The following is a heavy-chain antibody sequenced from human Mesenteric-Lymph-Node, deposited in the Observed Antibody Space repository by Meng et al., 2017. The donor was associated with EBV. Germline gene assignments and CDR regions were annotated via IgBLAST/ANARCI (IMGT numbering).Heavy chain of an antibody. J-gene: IGHJ5*01. Sequence: HITLKESGPTLMRPTQTLTLTCTLSGFSIGTTGVAVGWIRQPPGQALEWLALIYWDGEKHYSPSLKSRLTITKDTSKNQVILTMTQVYPVDTATYYCAHSFTTSGNWFDYWGQGALVTVSS. CDR3: AHSFTTSGNWFDY. D-gene: IGHD2/OR15-2a*01. CDR2: IYWDGEK. V-gene: IGHV2-5*02. CDR1: GFSIGTTGVA.